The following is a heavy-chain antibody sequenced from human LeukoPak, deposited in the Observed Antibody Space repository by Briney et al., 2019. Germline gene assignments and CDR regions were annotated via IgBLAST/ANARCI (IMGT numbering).Heavy chain of an antibody. J-gene: IGHJ4*02. CDR3: ARGSSGSFDY. V-gene: IGHV4-59*08. CDR2: IYYSGTT. CDR1: GGSISSYY. D-gene: IGHD6-19*01. Sequence: PSETLSLTCTVSGGSISSYYWSWIRQPPGKGLEWIGYIYYSGTTTYNPSLLSRITISLDTSKNQFSLTLNSVTAADTAVYYCARGSSGSFDYWGQGTLVTVSS.